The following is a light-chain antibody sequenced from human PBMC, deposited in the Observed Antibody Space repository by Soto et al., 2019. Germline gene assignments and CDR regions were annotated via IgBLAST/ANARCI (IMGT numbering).Light chain of an antibody. Sequence: EIVLTQSPGTLALSPGERATLSCKASQSVTSNYLAWYQQKPGQAPRLLIYGASSRATGIPDRFSGSVSGTDFTLTISRLEPEDFALYYCQQYGSSPLTFGGGTKVEIK. CDR3: QQYGSSPLT. CDR1: QSVTSNY. J-gene: IGKJ4*01. V-gene: IGKV3-20*01. CDR2: GAS.